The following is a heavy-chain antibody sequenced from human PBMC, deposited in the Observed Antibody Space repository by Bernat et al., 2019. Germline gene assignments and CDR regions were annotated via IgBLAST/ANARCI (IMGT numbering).Heavy chain of an antibody. Sequence: EVQLLESGGGLVQPGGSLRLSCAASGFTFSSYAMSWVRQAPGKGLEWVSAISGSGGSTYYADSVKGRFTISRDNSKNTLYLQMNSLRAEDTAVYYCARNTGYSSGWYNDYWGQGTLVTVSS. CDR2: ISGSGGST. CDR1: GFTFSSYA. V-gene: IGHV3-23*01. CDR3: ARNTGYSSGWYNDY. D-gene: IGHD6-19*01. J-gene: IGHJ4*02.